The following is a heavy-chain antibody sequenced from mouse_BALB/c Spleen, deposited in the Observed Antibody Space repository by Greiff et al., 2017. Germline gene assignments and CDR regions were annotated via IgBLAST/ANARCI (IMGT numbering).Heavy chain of an antibody. CDR1: GFTFSSYA. CDR3: ARGRASSYGWYFDV. Sequence: DVHLVESGGGLVKPGGSLKLSCAASGFTFSSYAMSWVRQTPEKRLEWVASISSGGSTYYPDSVKGRFTISRDNARNILYLQMSSLRSEDTAMYYCARGRASSYGWYFDVWGAGTTVTVSS. J-gene: IGHJ1*01. V-gene: IGHV5-6-5*01. D-gene: IGHD1-1*01. CDR2: ISSGGST.